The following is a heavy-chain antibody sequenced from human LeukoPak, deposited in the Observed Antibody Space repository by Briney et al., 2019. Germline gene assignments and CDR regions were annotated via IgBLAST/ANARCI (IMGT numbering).Heavy chain of an antibody. D-gene: IGHD3-10*01. J-gene: IGHJ4*02. V-gene: IGHV3-23*01. CDR2: ISGSGGST. CDR3: AKVTYYFGSGTYHFPDY. Sequence: GGSLRLSCAASGFTFSSFVMSWVRQAPGKGLEWVSTISGSGGSTYYADSVRGRFTISRVNSKSTLSLQMNGLRADDTAIYYCAKVTYYFGSGTYHFPDYWGQGILVTVSS. CDR1: GFTFSSFV.